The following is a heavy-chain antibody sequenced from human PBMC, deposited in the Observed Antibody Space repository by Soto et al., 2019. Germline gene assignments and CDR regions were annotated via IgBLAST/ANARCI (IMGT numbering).Heavy chain of an antibody. CDR2: IVVGSGNT. D-gene: IGHD3-16*02. Sequence: QMQLVQSGPEVKKPGTSVKVSCKASGFTFTSSAMQWVRQARGQRLEWIGWIVVGSGNTNYAQKFQERVTITRDMSTSTAYMELSSLRSEDTAVYYCAAVLVTFGGVIAPSFDYWGQGTPVTVSS. V-gene: IGHV1-58*02. CDR1: GFTFTSSA. CDR3: AAVLVTFGGVIAPSFDY. J-gene: IGHJ4*02.